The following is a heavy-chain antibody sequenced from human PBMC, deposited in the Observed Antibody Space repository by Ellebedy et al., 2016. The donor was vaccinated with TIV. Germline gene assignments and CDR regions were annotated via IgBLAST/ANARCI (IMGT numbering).Heavy chain of an antibody. CDR2: IYLSGST. J-gene: IGHJ6*02. CDR3: ARDPGYSYGGGYYYGVDV. V-gene: IGHV4-4*07. CDR1: GGSISNYY. Sequence: SETLSLTXTVSGGSISNYYWSWIRQPAGEGLEWIGRIYLSGSTNYNPSLKTRVTMSLDTSKNQFSLKLSSLTAADTAVYYCARDPGYSYGGGYYYGVDVWGQGTTVTVSS. D-gene: IGHD5-18*01.